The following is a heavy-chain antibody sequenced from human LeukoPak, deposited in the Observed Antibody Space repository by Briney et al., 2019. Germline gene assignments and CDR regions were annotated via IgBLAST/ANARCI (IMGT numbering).Heavy chain of an antibody. J-gene: IGHJ4*02. Sequence: GASVKVSCKASGYTFTSYGISWVRQAPGQGLEWMGWVSAYNGNTNSAQKLQDRVTMTTDTSTSTAYMELRSLRFDDTAVYYCARVYSGWSPDYWGQGTLVTVSS. V-gene: IGHV1-18*01. CDR2: VSAYNGNT. CDR3: ARVYSGWSPDY. D-gene: IGHD2-21*01. CDR1: GYTFTSYG.